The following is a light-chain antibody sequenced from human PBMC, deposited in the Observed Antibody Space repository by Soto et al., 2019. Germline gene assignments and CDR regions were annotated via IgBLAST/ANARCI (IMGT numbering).Light chain of an antibody. CDR1: QSVSNNY. J-gene: IGKJ1*01. CDR3: QQYISSPLT. CDR2: GAS. V-gene: IGKV3-20*01. Sequence: EIVFTQSPGTLSLSPGERATLSCRASQSVSNNYLAWYQQKPGQAPRLVIYGASSRATGIPDRFSASGSGTDFTLTISRLEPEDFAVYYCQQYISSPLTFGQGTKVDIK.